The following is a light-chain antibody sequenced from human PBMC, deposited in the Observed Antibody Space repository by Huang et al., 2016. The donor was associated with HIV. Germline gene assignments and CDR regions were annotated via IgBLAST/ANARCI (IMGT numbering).Light chain of an antibody. J-gene: IGKJ1*01. CDR1: QSLLQSNGYMY. CDR3: MQALQTPWT. V-gene: IGKV2-28*01. Sequence: DIVMTQSPLSLSVTPGEPAAISCRSSQSLLQSNGYMYLDWYGQKTGQSPQLLIYLGFSRASGVPDRFSGSATGTDFSWRINIVEAEDVGVYYCMQALQTPWTFGQGTKVEIK. CDR2: LGF.